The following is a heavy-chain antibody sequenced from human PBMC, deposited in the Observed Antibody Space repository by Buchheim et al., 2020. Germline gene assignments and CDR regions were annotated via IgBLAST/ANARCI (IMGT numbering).Heavy chain of an antibody. CDR2: IYYSGST. CDR1: GGSISSGGYS. J-gene: IGHJ5*02. V-gene: IGHV4-30-4*07. CDR3: ARDTSGGSPHNWFDP. Sequence: QVQLQESGPGLVKPSQTLSLTCAVSGGSISSGGYSWSWIRQPPGKGLEWIGYIYYSGSTYYNPSLKSRVTISVHTTKNQYSLKLSSVTAADTAVYYCARDTSGGSPHNWFDPWGQGTL. D-gene: IGHD2-15*01.